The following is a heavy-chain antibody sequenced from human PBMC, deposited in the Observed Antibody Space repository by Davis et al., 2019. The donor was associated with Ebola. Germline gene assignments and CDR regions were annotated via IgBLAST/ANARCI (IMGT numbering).Heavy chain of an antibody. J-gene: IGHJ5*02. V-gene: IGHV4-59*01. CDR2: VHSSGAT. CDR1: GASISENY. CDR3: TKKISYDTGGFLGGFDP. D-gene: IGHD3-22*01. Sequence: SETLSLTCTVSGASISENYWTWIRQPPGSGLEYIGYVHSSGATSYNSSLKSRVTMSLDTSKSEFSLKMTSMTAADTAVYYCTKKISYDTGGFLGGFDPWGQGTQVTVSS.